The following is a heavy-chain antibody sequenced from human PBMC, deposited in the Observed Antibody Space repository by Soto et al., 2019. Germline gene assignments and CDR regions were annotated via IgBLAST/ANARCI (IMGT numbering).Heavy chain of an antibody. CDR3: ARDFAYFDS. J-gene: IGHJ4*02. CDR1: VCSFKSGSYA. V-gene: IGHV4-61*01. Sequence: SATLSLTCPVSVCSFKSGSYAWSWIRQPPGKGLEWIGYVYHTGRTSYNPSLKSRVSISMDTSKNQFSLNLDSVTAADTAVYFCARDFAYFDSWGQGKLVNVSS. CDR2: VYHTGRT. D-gene: IGHD3-3*01.